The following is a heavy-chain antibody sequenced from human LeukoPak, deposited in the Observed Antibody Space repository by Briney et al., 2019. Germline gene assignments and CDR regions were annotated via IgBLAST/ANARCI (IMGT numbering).Heavy chain of an antibody. CDR1: GGSISSYY. CDR3: AREVVPAAGRYYYYYGMDV. CDR2: IYTSGST. D-gene: IGHD2-2*01. V-gene: IGHV4-4*07. Sequence: SEALSLTCTVSGGSISSYYWSWIRQPAGKGLEWIGRIYTSGSTTYNPSLKSRVTMSVDTSKNQFSLKLSSVTAADTAVYYCAREVVPAAGRYYYYYGMDVWGQGTTVTVSS. J-gene: IGHJ6*02.